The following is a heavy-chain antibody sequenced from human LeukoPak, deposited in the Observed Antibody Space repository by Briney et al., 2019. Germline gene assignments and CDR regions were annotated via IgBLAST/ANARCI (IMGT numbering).Heavy chain of an antibody. V-gene: IGHV3-48*01. CDR2: ISSGSSTI. CDR3: ARVRNLRGDY. CDR1: GFTFSSYS. Sequence: GGSLRLSCAAPGFTFSSYSMNWVRQAPGKGLEWVSYISSGSSTIYYADSVKGRFTISRDNAKNSLYLQMNSLRADDTAVYYCARVRNLRGDYWGQGTLVTVSS. D-gene: IGHD4-17*01. J-gene: IGHJ4*02.